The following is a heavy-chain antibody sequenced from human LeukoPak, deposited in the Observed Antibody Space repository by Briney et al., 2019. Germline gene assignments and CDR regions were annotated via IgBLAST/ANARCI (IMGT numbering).Heavy chain of an antibody. CDR2: IYTSGST. V-gene: IGHV4-4*07. Sequence: SETRSLTCTVSGGSISSYYWSWIRQPAGKGLEWIGYIYTSGSTNYSPSLKSRVTISVDTSKNQFSLKLSSVTAADTAVYYCARHGYYCSSTSCMGEGFDYWGQGTLVTVSS. J-gene: IGHJ4*02. D-gene: IGHD2-2*01. CDR1: GGSISSYY. CDR3: ARHGYYCSSTSCMGEGFDY.